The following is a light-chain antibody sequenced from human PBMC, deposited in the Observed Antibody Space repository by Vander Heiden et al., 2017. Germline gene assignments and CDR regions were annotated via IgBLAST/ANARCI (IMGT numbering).Light chain of an antibody. J-gene: IGLJ3*02. Sequence: SYVPTQPPSVSAPPGTTARTTCGGNNIGSKSVHWYQQKPGQAPVLVVYDDSDRPSGIPERFSGSNSGNTATLTISRVEAGDEADYYCQVCDSSSDHWVFGGGTKLTVL. V-gene: IGLV3-21*03. CDR1: NIGSKS. CDR2: DDS. CDR3: QVCDSSSDHWV.